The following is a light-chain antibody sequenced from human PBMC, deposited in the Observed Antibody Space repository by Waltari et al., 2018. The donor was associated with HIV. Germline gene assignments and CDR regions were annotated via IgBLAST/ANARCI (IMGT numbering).Light chain of an antibody. Sequence: DIQMTQPPFFVSASVGDRVITTCRASQAISSCLTWYQQSPGAAPKLLIYASSTLQSGVPTRLSVGRSGANFTLAISSLQPEDFTTYFCQQADGLPWTFSQGTKVEMK. CDR3: QQADGLPWT. V-gene: IGKV1-12*01. CDR2: ASS. CDR1: QAISSC. J-gene: IGKJ1*01.